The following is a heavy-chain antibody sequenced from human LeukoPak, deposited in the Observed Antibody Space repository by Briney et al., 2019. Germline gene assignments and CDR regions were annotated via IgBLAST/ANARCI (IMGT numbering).Heavy chain of an antibody. CDR2: ISASGGNT. Sequence: GGPLRLSSAASGFTFSSYGMSRVRQAPGKGLEWVSTISASGGNTYYADSVKGRFTISRDNSKNTLYLQMNSLRAEDTAVYYCAKCTDRSTGWFWWYFDNWGQGTLVSVSS. V-gene: IGHV3-23*01. CDR1: GFTFSSYG. J-gene: IGHJ4*02. CDR3: AKCTDRSTGWFWWYFDN. D-gene: IGHD6-19*01.